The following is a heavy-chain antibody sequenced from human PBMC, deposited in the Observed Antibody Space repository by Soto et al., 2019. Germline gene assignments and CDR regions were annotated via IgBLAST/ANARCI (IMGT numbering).Heavy chain of an antibody. J-gene: IGHJ6*02. CDR1: GGTFSSYA. V-gene: IGHV1-69*01. CDR3: ARERVGGYSGYDRVFGMDV. Sequence: QVQLVQSGAEVKKPGSSVKVSCKASGGTFSSYAISWVRQAPGQGLEWMGGIIPIFGTANYAQKFQGRVTITADESTSTAYMELSSLRSEDTAVYYCARERVGGYSGYDRVFGMDVWGQGTTVTVSS. D-gene: IGHD5-12*01. CDR2: IIPIFGTA.